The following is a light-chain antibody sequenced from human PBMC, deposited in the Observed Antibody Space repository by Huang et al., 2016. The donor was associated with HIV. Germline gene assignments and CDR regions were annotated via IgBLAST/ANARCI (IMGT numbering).Light chain of an antibody. V-gene: IGKV3-20*01. CDR3: QQSGSSPMYI. CDR1: QSVSGNY. J-gene: IGKJ2*01. Sequence: EIVLTQSPGTLSLSPGERATLSCRASQSVSGNYVAWYQQKPGQAPRLLSYGASSRATGVPGRFSGSGSGTDFTLTISRLEPEDVAVYYCQQSGSSPMYIFGQGTRLEIK. CDR2: GAS.